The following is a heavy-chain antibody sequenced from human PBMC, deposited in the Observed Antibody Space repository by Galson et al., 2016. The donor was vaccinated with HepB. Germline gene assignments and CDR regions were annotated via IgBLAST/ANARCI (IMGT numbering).Heavy chain of an antibody. CDR2: IGMSDTTI. CDR1: GFTFSDYY. D-gene: IGHD3-9*01. J-gene: IGHJ4*02. Sequence: SLRLSCAVSGFTFSDYYKTWIRQAPGKGLEWISYIGMSDTTIYYADSVKGRFTVSRDNANRSLYLQMNSLRAEDTAVYYCARTWYYSILSGYYPYFDDWGQGTLVTVSP. V-gene: IGHV3-11*01. CDR3: ARTWYYSILSGYYPYFDD.